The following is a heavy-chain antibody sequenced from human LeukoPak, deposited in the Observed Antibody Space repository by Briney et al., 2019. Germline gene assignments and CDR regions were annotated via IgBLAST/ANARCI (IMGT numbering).Heavy chain of an antibody. D-gene: IGHD3-22*01. V-gene: IGHV4-39*07. J-gene: IGHJ4*02. CDR3: ARGPYKYDSSGNFDY. CDR1: GGSISSSSYY. CDR2: INHSGST. Sequence: SETLSLTCTVSGGSISSSSYYWGWIRQPPGKGLEWIGEINHSGSTNYNPSLKSRVTISVDTSKNQFSLKLSSVTAADTAVYYCARGPYKYDSSGNFDYWGQGTLVTVSS.